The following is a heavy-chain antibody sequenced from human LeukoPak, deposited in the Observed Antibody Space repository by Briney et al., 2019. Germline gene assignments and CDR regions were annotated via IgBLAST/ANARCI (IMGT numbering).Heavy chain of an antibody. CDR3: ATHRRSGSGGSENAFEI. CDR1: GDSTSSSTYY. CDR2: IYDSGTT. V-gene: IGHV4-39*01. Sequence: PSETLSLTCTVSGDSTSSSTYYWDWLRQAPGKGLEWLGNIYDSGTTNYNPSLKSRVTISGDTSKNQFSLKLNSVTAADTAIYYCATHRRSGSGGSENAFEIWGQGTMVTVSS. J-gene: IGHJ3*02. D-gene: IGHD5-12*01.